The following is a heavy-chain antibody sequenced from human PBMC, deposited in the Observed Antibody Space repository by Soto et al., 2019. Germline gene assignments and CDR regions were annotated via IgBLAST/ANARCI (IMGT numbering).Heavy chain of an antibody. V-gene: IGHV5-51*01. CDR2: IYPGDPDT. Sequence: GESLKISCKGSGYSFTSYWIGWVRQMPGKGLEWMGIIYPGDPDTRYSPSFQGQVTISADKSISTAYLQWSSLKASDTAMYYCARHFFPSTAAAGTTAEYYYGMDVWGQGTTVTVSS. CDR1: GYSFTSYW. J-gene: IGHJ6*02. D-gene: IGHD6-13*01. CDR3: ARHFFPSTAAAGTTAEYYYGMDV.